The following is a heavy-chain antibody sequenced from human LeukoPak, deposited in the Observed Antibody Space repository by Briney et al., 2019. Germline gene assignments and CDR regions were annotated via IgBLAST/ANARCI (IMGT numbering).Heavy chain of an antibody. D-gene: IGHD3-10*01. V-gene: IGHV1-3*04. Sequence: ASVKVSCKASGYTFTINSIHWVRQAPGQRLEWMGWINTGNGDTKYSQNFQGRVSMTRDTSASTVYMELSSLRSEDTAEYYCARDRFYSSGDFDYWGQGTLVTVSS. CDR3: ARDRFYSSGDFDY. CDR1: GYTFTINS. CDR2: INTGNGDT. J-gene: IGHJ4*02.